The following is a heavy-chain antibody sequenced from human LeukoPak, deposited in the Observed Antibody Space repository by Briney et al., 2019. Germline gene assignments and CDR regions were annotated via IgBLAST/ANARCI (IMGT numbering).Heavy chain of an antibody. CDR1: GFTLSSYS. CDR2: ISSSSSNI. CDR3: ASLPITPKYYDILTGF. D-gene: IGHD3-9*01. J-gene: IGHJ4*02. Sequence: GGSLRLSCAASGFTLSSYSMNWVRRAPGKGLEWVSSISSSSSNIYYADSVKGRFTISRDNAKNSLYLQMNSLRAEDTAVYYCASLPITPKYYDILTGFWGQGTLVTVSS. V-gene: IGHV3-21*01.